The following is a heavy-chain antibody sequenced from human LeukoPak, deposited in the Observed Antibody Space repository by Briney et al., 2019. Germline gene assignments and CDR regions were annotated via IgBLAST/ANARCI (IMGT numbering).Heavy chain of an antibody. J-gene: IGHJ5*02. V-gene: IGHV4-34*01. CDR1: GGSFSGYY. D-gene: IGHD2-2*01. CDR3: ARRHRVKVVPAAKASFYWFDP. CDR2: INHSGST. Sequence: SETLSLTCAVYGGSFSGYYWSWLRQPPGKGLEWIGEINHSGSTNYNPSLKSRVTISVDTSKNQFSLKLSSVTAADTAVYYCARRHRVKVVPAAKASFYWFDPWGQGTLVTVSS.